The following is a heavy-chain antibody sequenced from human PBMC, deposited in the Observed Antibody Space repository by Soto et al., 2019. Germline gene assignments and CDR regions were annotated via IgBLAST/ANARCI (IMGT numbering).Heavy chain of an antibody. CDR1: GGSFRSYY. CDR2: IYSSGSS. V-gene: IGHV4-59*08. CDR3: ARHYRNAWYWFCDS. J-gene: IGHJ4*02. Sequence: LSLTCTVSGGSFRSYYWSWIRQPPGKGLEWIGYIYSSGSSNYNPSLKSRVTMFIDTSKNQFSLKLNSVTAADTAIYYCARHYRNAWYWFCDSWGQGTLVTVSS. D-gene: IGHD6-19*01.